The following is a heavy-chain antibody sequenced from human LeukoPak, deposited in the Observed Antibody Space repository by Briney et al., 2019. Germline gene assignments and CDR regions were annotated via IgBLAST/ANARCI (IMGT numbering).Heavy chain of an antibody. Sequence: GGSLRLSCAASEFTFSSYNMNWVRQAPGKGLVWVSRINSDQSNTTYADSVKGRFTISRDNAKNSLYLQMNSLRAEDTAVYYCARRDEHYYYDRSGYLQHWGQGTLVTVSS. CDR2: INSDQSNT. CDR3: ARRDEHYYYDRSGYLQH. V-gene: IGHV3-48*04. D-gene: IGHD3-22*01. J-gene: IGHJ1*01. CDR1: EFTFSSYN.